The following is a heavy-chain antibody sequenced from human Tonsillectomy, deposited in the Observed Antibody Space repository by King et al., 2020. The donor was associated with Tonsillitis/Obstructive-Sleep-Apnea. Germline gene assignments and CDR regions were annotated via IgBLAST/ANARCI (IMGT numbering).Heavy chain of an antibody. V-gene: IGHV3-30*04. CDR3: ASGLDCGYNTDAFDV. CDR1: GFTFSSYT. Sequence: VQLVESGGGVVQPGRSLRLSCAASGFTFSSYTMHWVRQAPGKGLDWVALISYDGNNKYYADSVKGRFTISRDNSKNTLYLQMNNLRAEDTAVYYCASGLDCGYNTDAFDVWGQGTMVTVSS. D-gene: IGHD5-24*01. CDR2: ISYDGNNK. J-gene: IGHJ3*01.